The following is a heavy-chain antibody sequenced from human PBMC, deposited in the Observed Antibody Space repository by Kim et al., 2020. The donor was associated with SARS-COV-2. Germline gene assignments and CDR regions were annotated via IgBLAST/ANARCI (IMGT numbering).Heavy chain of an antibody. D-gene: IGHD6-19*01. CDR3: ARGNLQPDIAVAGTVVDNWFDP. Sequence: SVKVSCKASGGIFSNYAVSWVRQAPGQGLEWMGGIIPTFDKTNYAQKFQGRVTITADESTSTAYMELTSLRSEDTAVYFCARGNLQPDIAVAGTVVDNWFDPWGQGTLAT. CDR1: GGIFSNYA. CDR2: IIPTFDKT. V-gene: IGHV1-69*13. J-gene: IGHJ5*02.